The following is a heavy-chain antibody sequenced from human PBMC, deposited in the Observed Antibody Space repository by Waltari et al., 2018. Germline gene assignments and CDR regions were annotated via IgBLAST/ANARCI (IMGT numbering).Heavy chain of an antibody. CDR3: ARGRDSAFDY. V-gene: IGHV6-1*01. D-gene: IGHD3-10*01. CDR1: GDSVPRTSVA. Sequence: QVQLQQSGPGLVKPSQTLSLTCAISGDSVPRTSVAWNWIRQSPSRGIEWLGRTFYRSKWYYDYAISVKSRITINADTSKNQFFLQLNSLTPEDTAVYYCARGRDSAFDYWGQGTLVTVSS. CDR2: TFYRSKWYY. J-gene: IGHJ4*02.